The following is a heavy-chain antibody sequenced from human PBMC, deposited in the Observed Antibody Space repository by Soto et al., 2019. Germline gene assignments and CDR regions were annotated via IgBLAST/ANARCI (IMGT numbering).Heavy chain of an antibody. D-gene: IGHD3-16*01. CDR2: IGSSDTIV. CDR1: GFSFSDYY. J-gene: IGHJ4*02. V-gene: IGHV3-11*01. CDR3: AGGIIDY. Sequence: LRLSCAASGFSFSDYYMSWIRQAPGKGLEWLSYIGSSDTIVYYADSVKGRFTMSRDNAKKSVYLQMNSLRAEDTAVYYCAGGIIDYWGQGTLVTVSS.